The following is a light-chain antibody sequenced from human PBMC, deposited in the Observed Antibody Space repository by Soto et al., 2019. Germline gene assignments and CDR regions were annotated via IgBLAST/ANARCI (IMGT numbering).Light chain of an antibody. CDR3: SSYTSSSTRV. J-gene: IGLJ1*01. V-gene: IGLV2-14*01. Sequence: SALTRPASVSGSPGQSNTISCTGTSSDVGGYNYVSWYQQHPGKAPKLMIYDVSNRPSGVSNRFSGSKSGNTASLTISGLQAEDEADYYCSSYTSSSTRVFGTGTKVTVL. CDR1: SSDVGGYNY. CDR2: DVS.